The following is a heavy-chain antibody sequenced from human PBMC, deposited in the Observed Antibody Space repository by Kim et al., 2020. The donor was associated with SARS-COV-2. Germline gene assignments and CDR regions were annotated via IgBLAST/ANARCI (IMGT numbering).Heavy chain of an antibody. CDR1: GGSITNNY. Sequence: SETLSLTCTVSGGSITNNYWSWIRQPPGKGLEWIGYIYYSGSTNYNPSLRSRATISLDTSRSQFSLKLDSVTAADTALYYCARTPGLAWRSGGYIDYWGQGTLLTVSS. J-gene: IGHJ4*02. D-gene: IGHD1-26*01. CDR3: ARTPGLAWRSGGYIDY. CDR2: IYYSGST. V-gene: IGHV4-59*13.